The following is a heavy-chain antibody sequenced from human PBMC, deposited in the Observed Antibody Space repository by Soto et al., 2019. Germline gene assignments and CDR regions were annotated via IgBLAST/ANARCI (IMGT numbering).Heavy chain of an antibody. D-gene: IGHD3-3*01. CDR2: IVPMFGTA. J-gene: IGHJ5*02. CDR3: ARDGDPQSAFWSGPLGGGRFDP. V-gene: IGHV1-69*12. CDR1: GGTFGNSA. Sequence: QVQLVQSGAEVKKPGSSVNVSCKTSGGTFGNSAVTWVRQAPGQGLEWLGGIVPMFGTANYAQKFQGRVTITGXXXTXXAYMELNSRKPDDTAVYYCARDGDPQSAFWSGPLGGGRFDPWGQGTLVTVSS.